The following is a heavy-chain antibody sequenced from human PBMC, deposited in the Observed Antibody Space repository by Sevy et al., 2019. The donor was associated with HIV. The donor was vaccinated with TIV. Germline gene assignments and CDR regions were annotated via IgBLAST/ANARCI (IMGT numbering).Heavy chain of an antibody. J-gene: IGHJ6*02. Sequence: QSQTLSLTCAISGDSVSSNSAAWNWIRQSPSRGLEWLGRTYYRSKWYNDYAVSVKSRITINPDTSKNQVSLQLNSVTPEDTAIYYCARDGLTYGGMDVWGQWTTVTVSS. CDR1: GDSVSSNSAA. D-gene: IGHD1-20*01. CDR3: ARDGLTYGGMDV. V-gene: IGHV6-1*01. CDR2: TYYRSKWYN.